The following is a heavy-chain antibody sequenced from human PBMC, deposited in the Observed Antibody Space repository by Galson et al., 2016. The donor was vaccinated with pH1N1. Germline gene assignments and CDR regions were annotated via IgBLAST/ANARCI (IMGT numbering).Heavy chain of an antibody. D-gene: IGHD1-26*01. J-gene: IGHJ4*02. V-gene: IGHV1-8*02. CDR1: GYTFTGNY. Sequence: SVKVSCKASGYTFTGNYVHWVRQAPGQGLEWMGWMNPNSGNTGYAQKFQGRVTMTRNTSISTAYMELSSLRSEDTAVYYCARGPGVGAIDYWGQGTLVTVSS. CDR2: MNPNSGNT. CDR3: ARGPGVGAIDY.